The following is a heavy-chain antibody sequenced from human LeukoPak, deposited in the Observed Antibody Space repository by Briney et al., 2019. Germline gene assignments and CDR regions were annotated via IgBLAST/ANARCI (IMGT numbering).Heavy chain of an antibody. D-gene: IGHD3-3*01. CDR3: ARSSLRFLEWPHYYMDV. CDR1: GFTFSSYA. Sequence: GRSLRLSCAASGFTFSSYAMHWVRQAPGKGPEWVAVISYDGSNKYYADSVKGRFTISRDNSKNTLYLQMNSLRAEDTAVYYCARSSLRFLEWPHYYMDVWGKGTTVTVSS. J-gene: IGHJ6*03. V-gene: IGHV3-30-3*01. CDR2: ISYDGSNK.